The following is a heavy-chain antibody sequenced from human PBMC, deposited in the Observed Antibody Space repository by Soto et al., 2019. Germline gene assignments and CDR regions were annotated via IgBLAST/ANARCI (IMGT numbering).Heavy chain of an antibody. CDR3: VRDGTKTLRDWFDP. CDR1: GASISGFY. J-gene: IGHJ5*02. Sequence: SETLSLTCTVSGASISGFYWSWTRKSAGKGLEWIGRIYATGTTDYNPSLKSRVMMSVDTSKKQFSLQLRSVTAADTAVYYCVRDGTKTLRDWFDPWGQGISVTVSS. CDR2: IYATGTT. D-gene: IGHD1-1*01. V-gene: IGHV4-4*07.